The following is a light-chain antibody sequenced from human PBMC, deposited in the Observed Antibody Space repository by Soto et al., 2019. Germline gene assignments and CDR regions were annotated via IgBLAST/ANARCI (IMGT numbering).Light chain of an antibody. CDR3: LQANKFPVT. CDR1: QGIGSW. V-gene: IGKV1-12*01. CDR2: PAS. Sequence: DIQMTQSPSFVSASIGDRVTITCRASQGIGSWLAWYQQVPGRAPRLLIFPASPFQSGVSSRFRGSGSGTDFTLTITSLQPEDFATYFSLQANKFPVTFGEGTKVEMK. J-gene: IGKJ4*01.